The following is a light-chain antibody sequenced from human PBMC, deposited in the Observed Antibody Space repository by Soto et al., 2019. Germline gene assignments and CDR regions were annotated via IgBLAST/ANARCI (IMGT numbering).Light chain of an antibody. Sequence: SALTQPASVSGSPGQSITISCTGSSSDVGGYNYVSWYQHHPGKAPKLMIYDVSNRPSRVSNRFSGSKSGNTASLTISGLQAEDEADYYCSSYTGSSTDVLFGGGTKLTVL. V-gene: IGLV2-14*03. J-gene: IGLJ3*02. CDR1: SSDVGGYNY. CDR3: SSYTGSSTDVL. CDR2: DVS.